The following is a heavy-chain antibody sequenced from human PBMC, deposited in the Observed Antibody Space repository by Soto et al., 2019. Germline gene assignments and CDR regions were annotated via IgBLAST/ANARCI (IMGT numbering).Heavy chain of an antibody. CDR3: ARMRSVTTFSWSDYYYGMDV. CDR2: ISSSTSYI. CDR1: GFTFSSYS. D-gene: IGHD4-17*01. J-gene: IGHJ6*02. V-gene: IGHV3-21*01. Sequence: EVQLVESGGGLVKPGGSLRLSCAASGFTFSSYSMNWVRQAPGKGLEWVSSISSSTSYIYYADSVKGRFTISRDNAKNSLYLQMNSLRAEDTAVYYCARMRSVTTFSWSDYYYGMDVWGQGTTVTVSS.